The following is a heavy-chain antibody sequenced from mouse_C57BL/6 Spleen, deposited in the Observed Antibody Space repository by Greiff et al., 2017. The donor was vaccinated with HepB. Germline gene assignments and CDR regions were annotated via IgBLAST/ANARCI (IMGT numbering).Heavy chain of an antibody. CDR2: INPSSGYT. V-gene: IGHV1-4*01. J-gene: IGHJ4*01. Sequence: VQLQQSGAELARPGASVKMSCKASGYTFTSYTMHWVKQRPGQGLEWIGYINPSSGYTKYNQKFKDKATLTADKSSSTAYMQLSSLTSEDSAVYYCARGNVPYAMGYWGQGTSVTVSS. CDR1: GYTFTSYT. CDR3: ARGNVPYAMGY.